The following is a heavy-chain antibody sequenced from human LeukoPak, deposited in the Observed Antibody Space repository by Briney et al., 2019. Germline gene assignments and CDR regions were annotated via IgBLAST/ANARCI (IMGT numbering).Heavy chain of an antibody. CDR3: ASDTMIVVAPFDY. D-gene: IGHD3-22*01. CDR2: INSDGSST. Sequence: GGSLRLSCAASGSTFSSYWMHWVRQAPGKGLVWVSRINSDGSSTSYADSVKGRFTISRDNAKNTLYLQMNSLRAEDTAVYYCASDTMIVVAPFDYWGQGTLVTVSS. V-gene: IGHV3-74*01. J-gene: IGHJ4*02. CDR1: GSTFSSYW.